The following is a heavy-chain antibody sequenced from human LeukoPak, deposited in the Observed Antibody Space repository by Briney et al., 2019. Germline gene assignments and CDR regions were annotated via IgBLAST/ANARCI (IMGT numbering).Heavy chain of an antibody. CDR1: GFTFSSFA. D-gene: IGHD1-7*01. CDR2: ISYDGNNK. Sequence: PGRSLRLSCAASGFTFSSFAMHWVRQAPGKGLEWVAVISYDGNNKYYADSVKGRFTISRDNSKNTLYLQMNSLRAEDTAVYYCAREYNWSYEGSRFDYWGQGTLVTVSS. V-gene: IGHV3-30-3*01. J-gene: IGHJ4*02. CDR3: AREYNWSYEGSRFDY.